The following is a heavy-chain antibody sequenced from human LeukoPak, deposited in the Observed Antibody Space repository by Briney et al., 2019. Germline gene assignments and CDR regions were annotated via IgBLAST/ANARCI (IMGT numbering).Heavy chain of an antibody. V-gene: IGHV1-69*13. CDR1: GGTFSSYA. CDR3: ARGPLGWDTAMLGIDY. Sequence: GASVKVSCKASGGTFSSYAISWVRQAPGQGLEWMGGIFPIFGTANYAQKFQGRVTITADESTSTAYMELSSLRSEDTAVYYCARGPLGWDTAMLGIDYWGQGTLVTVSS. J-gene: IGHJ4*02. D-gene: IGHD5-18*01. CDR2: IFPIFGTA.